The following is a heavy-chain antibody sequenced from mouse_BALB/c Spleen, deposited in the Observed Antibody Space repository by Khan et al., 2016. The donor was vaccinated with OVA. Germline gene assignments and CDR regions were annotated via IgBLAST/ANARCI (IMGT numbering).Heavy chain of an antibody. D-gene: IGHD2-14*01. Sequence: QMQLEESGAELARPGASVKMSCKASGYTFTSYTIHWIKLRPGQGLEWIGYINPSNGYTNYNQKFTDKATFTADTSSTTAYMELSSLASDDSALYNCVRDGAYHRNDGWFAYWGQGTLVTVSA. J-gene: IGHJ3*01. CDR2: INPSNGYT. CDR1: GYTFTSYT. V-gene: IGHV1-4*01. CDR3: VRDGAYHRNDGWFAY.